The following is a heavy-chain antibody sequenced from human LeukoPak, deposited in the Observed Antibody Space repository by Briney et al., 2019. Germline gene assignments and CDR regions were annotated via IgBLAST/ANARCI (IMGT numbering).Heavy chain of an antibody. CDR3: ARDGVRDGLYFDR. CDR1: GFTFSNYG. V-gene: IGHV3-30*02. CDR2: IRYDGNNK. J-gene: IGHJ4*02. D-gene: IGHD5-24*01. Sequence: GGSPRLSCGASGFTFSNYGMLWVRQAPGKGLEWVAFIRYDGNNKLYADSMKGRFTISRDNAKNSLYLQMNSLRDEDTAVYSCARDGVRDGLYFDRWGQGTLVTVSS.